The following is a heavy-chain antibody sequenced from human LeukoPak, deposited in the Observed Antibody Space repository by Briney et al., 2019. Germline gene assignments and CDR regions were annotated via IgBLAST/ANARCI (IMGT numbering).Heavy chain of an antibody. CDR2: ISSSSSTI. Sequence: GGSLRLSCAASGFTFSSYSMNWVRQAPGKGLEWVSYISSSSSTIYYADSVKGRFTISRDNAKNSLYLQMNSLRAEDTAVYYCARDREIVVVPAAHPNYFDYWGQGTLVAVSS. V-gene: IGHV3-48*04. CDR3: ARDREIVVVPAAHPNYFDY. D-gene: IGHD2-2*01. J-gene: IGHJ4*02. CDR1: GFTFSSYS.